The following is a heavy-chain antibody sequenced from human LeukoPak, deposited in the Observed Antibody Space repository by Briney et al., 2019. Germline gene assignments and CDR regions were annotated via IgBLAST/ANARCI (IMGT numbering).Heavy chain of an antibody. CDR2: IWYDGSNK. J-gene: IGHJ4*02. D-gene: IGHD3-3*01. CDR1: GFTFSSYG. V-gene: IGHV3-33*01. Sequence: GGSLRLSCAASGFTFSSYGMHWVRQAPGKGLEWVAVIWYDGSNKYYADSVKGRFTISGDNSKNTLYLQMNSLRAEDTAVYYCARGSGVVITHFDYWGQGTLVTVSS. CDR3: ARGSGVVITHFDY.